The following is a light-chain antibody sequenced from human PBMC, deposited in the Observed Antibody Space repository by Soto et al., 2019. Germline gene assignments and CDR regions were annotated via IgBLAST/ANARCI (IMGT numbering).Light chain of an antibody. CDR2: EAS. J-gene: IGKJ1*01. Sequence: DSQMTHSPSTLSASVGDRVTITCRASQMIYTWLAWYQQKPGKAPKLLIYEASSLDVGVPSRFSGSGSGTEFTLTISSLQLEDFATYYCQQYSTFWTFGQGTKVDIK. CDR3: QQYSTFWT. V-gene: IGKV1-5*03. CDR1: QMIYTW.